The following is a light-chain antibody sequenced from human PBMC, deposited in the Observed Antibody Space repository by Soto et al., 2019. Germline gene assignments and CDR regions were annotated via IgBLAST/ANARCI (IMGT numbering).Light chain of an antibody. Sequence: EIVLTQSPATLSVSPGERVTLSCRASQSLDINLAWYQQKPGQAPRLLIYGASTRATDMSGTFSGRGSGTEFTLTISSLQSEDFAVYYCQQYNDWPRWTFGQGTKVDNK. CDR2: GAS. CDR3: QQYNDWPRWT. V-gene: IGKV3-15*01. CDR1: QSLDIN. J-gene: IGKJ1*01.